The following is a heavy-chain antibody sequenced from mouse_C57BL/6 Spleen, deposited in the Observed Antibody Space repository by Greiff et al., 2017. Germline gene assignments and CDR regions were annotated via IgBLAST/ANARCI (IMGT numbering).Heavy chain of an antibody. CDR2: IYPRSGNT. J-gene: IGHJ3*01. CDR3: AREKGLSDGSPWFAY. Sequence: VQGVESGAELARPGASVKLSCKASGYTFISYGISWVKQRTGQGLEWIGEIYPRSGNTYYNEKFKGKATLTAAKSSSTAYMELRSLTSEDSAVYFCAREKGLSDGSPWFAYWGQGTLVTVSA. V-gene: IGHV1-81*01. CDR1: GYTFISYG. D-gene: IGHD2-3*01.